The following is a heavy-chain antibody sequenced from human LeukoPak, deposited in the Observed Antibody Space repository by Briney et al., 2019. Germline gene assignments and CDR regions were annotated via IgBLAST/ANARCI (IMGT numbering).Heavy chain of an antibody. J-gene: IGHJ5*02. CDR2: IGGSGDDT. CDR3: AKDFSVGVTMIRGPFDP. Sequence: GGSLRLSCATYGFTLSSYAMSWVRQAPGKGLEWVSAIGGSGDDTYYADSVKGRFTISRDNSRNTLYLQINSLRAEDTAVYYCAKDFSVGVTMIRGPFDPWGQGTLVTVSS. CDR1: GFTLSSYA. V-gene: IGHV3-23*01. D-gene: IGHD3-10*01.